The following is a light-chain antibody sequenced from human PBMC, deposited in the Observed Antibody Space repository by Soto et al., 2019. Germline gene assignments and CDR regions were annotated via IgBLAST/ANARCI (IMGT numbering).Light chain of an antibody. CDR2: GAS. J-gene: IGKJ4*01. CDR1: QSVRSSY. CDR3: QQYADSPLT. Sequence: IVLTQSPGTLSLSPGERATLSCRASQSVRSSYLAWYQQKPGQAPRLLIYGASSRATGIPDRFTGSGSGTDFTLAISRLAPQDFAPYYCQQYADSPLTFGGGAKVEIK. V-gene: IGKV3-20*01.